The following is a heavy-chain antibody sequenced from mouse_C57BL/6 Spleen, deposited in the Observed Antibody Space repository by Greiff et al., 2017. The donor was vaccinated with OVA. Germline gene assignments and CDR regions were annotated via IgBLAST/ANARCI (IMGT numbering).Heavy chain of an antibody. J-gene: IGHJ2*01. V-gene: IGHV7-3*01. Sequence: EVKLVESGGGLVQPGGSLSLSCAASGFTFTDYYMSWVRQPPGKALEWLGFIRNKANGYTTEYSASVKGRFTISRDNSQSILYLQMNALRAEDSATYYCARYGTTVVGRGFDYWGQGTTLTVSS. D-gene: IGHD1-1*01. CDR3: ARYGTTVVGRGFDY. CDR2: IRNKANGYTT. CDR1: GFTFTDYY.